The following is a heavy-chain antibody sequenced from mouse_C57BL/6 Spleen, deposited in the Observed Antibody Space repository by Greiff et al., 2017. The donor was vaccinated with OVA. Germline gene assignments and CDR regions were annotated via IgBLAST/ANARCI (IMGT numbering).Heavy chain of an antibody. D-gene: IGHD1-1*01. CDR3: ARHGSSLYYAMDY. CDR1: GYTFTDYY. V-gene: IGHV1-26*01. CDR2: INPNNGGN. J-gene: IGHJ4*01. Sequence: VQLQQSGPELVKPGASVKISCKASGYTFTDYYMNWVKQSHGKSLEWIGDINPNNGGNSYNQKFKGKATLTVDKSSSTAYMELRSLTSEDAAVYYCARHGSSLYYAMDYWGQGTSVTVSS.